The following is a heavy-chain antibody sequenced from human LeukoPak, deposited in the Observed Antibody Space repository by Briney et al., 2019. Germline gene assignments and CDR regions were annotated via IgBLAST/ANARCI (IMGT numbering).Heavy chain of an antibody. J-gene: IGHJ4*02. CDR1: GFTFSSYG. D-gene: IGHD1-1*01. CDR2: IWSDGSNE. Sequence: GRSLRLSCAASGFTFSSYGMHWVRQAPGKGLEWVAVIWSDGSNEYYADSVKGRFTISRDNCKNTLYLQMSSLRAVDTAVYYCEATYNIRDFDTWGQGTLVTVSS. CDR3: EATYNIRDFDT. V-gene: IGHV3-33*01.